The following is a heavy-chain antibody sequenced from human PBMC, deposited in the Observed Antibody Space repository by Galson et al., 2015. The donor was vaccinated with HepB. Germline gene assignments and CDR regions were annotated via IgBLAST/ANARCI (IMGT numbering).Heavy chain of an antibody. Sequence: ETLSLTCTVSGGSISSSSYYWGWIRQPPGKGLEWIGSIYYSGSTYYNPSLKSRVTISVDTSKNQFSLKLTSVTAADTAVHYCARESGSGSYFFRSWFDPWGQGTLVTVSS. CDR2: IYYSGST. CDR1: GGSISSSSYY. CDR3: ARESGSGSYFFRSWFDP. J-gene: IGHJ5*02. V-gene: IGHV4-39*07. D-gene: IGHD1-26*01.